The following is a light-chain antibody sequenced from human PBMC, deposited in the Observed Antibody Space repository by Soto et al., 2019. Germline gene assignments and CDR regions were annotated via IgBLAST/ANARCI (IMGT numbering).Light chain of an antibody. CDR1: SSDVGTYDF. CDR2: DVT. Sequence: QSALTQPRSVSGSPGQSVTISCTGTSSDVGTYDFVSWYQQHPGRVPKLMIYDVTKRPSGVPNRFSGSKSGNTASPTISALQAEDEADYYCCSYAGSYTLYVFGTGTKVTVL. CDR3: CSYAGSYTLYV. J-gene: IGLJ1*01. V-gene: IGLV2-11*01.